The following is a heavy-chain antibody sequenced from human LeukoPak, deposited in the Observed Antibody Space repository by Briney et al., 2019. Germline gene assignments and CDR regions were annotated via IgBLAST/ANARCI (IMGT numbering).Heavy chain of an antibody. V-gene: IGHV1-69*13. D-gene: IGHD3-16*01. CDR1: GYTFTSYG. J-gene: IGHJ6*02. Sequence: GASVKVSCKASGYTFTSYGISWVRQAPGQGLEWMGGIIPIFGTANYAQKFQGRVTITADESTSTAYMELSSLRSEDTAAYYCARAFGVDYGMDVWGQGTTVTVSS. CDR2: IIPIFGTA. CDR3: ARAFGVDYGMDV.